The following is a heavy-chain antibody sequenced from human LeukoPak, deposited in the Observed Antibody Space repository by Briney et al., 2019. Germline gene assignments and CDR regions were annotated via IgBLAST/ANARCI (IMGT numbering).Heavy chain of an antibody. D-gene: IGHD6-19*01. Sequence: SETLSLTCTVSGDSISSYYWSWIRQPPGKGLEWIGYIYYSGSTNYNPSLKSRVTISIDTSKNQFSLKLSSVTAADTAVYYCARQYSSGWILFDYWGQGTLVTVSS. V-gene: IGHV4-59*01. CDR1: GDSISSYY. J-gene: IGHJ4*02. CDR2: IYYSGST. CDR3: ARQYSSGWILFDY.